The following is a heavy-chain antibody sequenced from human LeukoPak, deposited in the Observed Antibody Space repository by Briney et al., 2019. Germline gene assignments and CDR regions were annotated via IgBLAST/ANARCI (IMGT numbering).Heavy chain of an antibody. CDR2: VFGGGNT. D-gene: IGHD3-9*01. J-gene: IGHJ5*02. V-gene: IGHV3-53*01. CDR3: ARAFGADILTGYYTWFDP. Sequence: GGSLRLSCAASGFTVSSSYMSWVRQAPGKGLEWVSVVFGGGNTYYADSVKGRFTISRDTFKNTVNLEMNSLRAEDTAVYYCARAFGADILTGYYTWFDPWGQGTLVTVSS. CDR1: GFTVSSSY.